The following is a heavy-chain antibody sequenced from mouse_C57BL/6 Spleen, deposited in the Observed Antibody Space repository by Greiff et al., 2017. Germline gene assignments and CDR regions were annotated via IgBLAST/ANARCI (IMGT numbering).Heavy chain of an antibody. CDR2: INPGSGGT. J-gene: IGHJ2*01. CDR3: AREGGYDPPDY. D-gene: IGHD2-3*01. V-gene: IGHV1-54*01. CDR1: GYAFTNYL. Sequence: VHLVESGAELVRPGTSVKVSCKASGYAFTNYLIEWVKQRPGQGLEWIGVINPGSGGTNYNEKFKGKATLTADKSSSTAYMQLSSLTSEDSAVYFGAREGGYDPPDYWGQGTTLTVSS.